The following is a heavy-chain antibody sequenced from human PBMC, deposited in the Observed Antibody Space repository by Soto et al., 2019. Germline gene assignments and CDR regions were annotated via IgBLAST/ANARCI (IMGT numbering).Heavy chain of an antibody. CDR2: IYYSGGT. CDR1: GGSISSGDYY. V-gene: IGHV4-30-4*01. CDR3: ASIYDSSGYYYGNNWFDP. Sequence: PSETLSLTCTVSGGSISSGDYYWSWIRQPPGKGLEWIGYIYYSGGTYYNPSLKSRVTISVDTSKNQVSLELSSVTAADTAVYYCASIYDSSGYYYGNNWFDPWGQGTLVTVSS. D-gene: IGHD3-22*01. J-gene: IGHJ5*02.